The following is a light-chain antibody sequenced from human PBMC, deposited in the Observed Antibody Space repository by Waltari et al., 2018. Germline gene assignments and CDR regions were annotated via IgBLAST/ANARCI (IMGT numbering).Light chain of an antibody. V-gene: IGKV3-20*01. CDR1: QSVSRW. CDR3: QKYGTLPAT. J-gene: IGKJ1*01. Sequence: EIVLTHSPGTLSLSPGERATLSCRASQSVSRWLAWYQQKPGQPPRLLIYGASSRANGIPDRFSGSGSGTDFSLTISRLEPEDSAVYYCQKYGTLPATFGQGTKVEVK. CDR2: GAS.